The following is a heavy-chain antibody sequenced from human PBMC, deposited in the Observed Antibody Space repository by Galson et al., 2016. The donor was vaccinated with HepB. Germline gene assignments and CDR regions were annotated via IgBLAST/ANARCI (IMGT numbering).Heavy chain of an antibody. Sequence: SLRLSCAASGFTFKNAYMSWVRQAPGKGLEWIGLIKNKADGETTDYAAPVKGRFSISRDDSKNTLYLQMNSLKTEDTAVYYCRYGMDVWGQGTTVTVSS. J-gene: IGHJ6*02. CDR3: RYGMDV. V-gene: IGHV3-15*01. CDR2: IKNKADGETT. CDR1: GFTFKNAY.